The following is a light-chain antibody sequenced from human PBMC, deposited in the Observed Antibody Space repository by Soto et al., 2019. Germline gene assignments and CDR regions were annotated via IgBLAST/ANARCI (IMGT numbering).Light chain of an antibody. CDR3: QQYHSRPPRLT. V-gene: IGKV3-15*01. Sequence: EIVMTQSPATLSVSPGERATLSCRASQSVSSNLAWYQQKPGQAPRLLIYGASTRATGIPARFSGTGSGTEFTLTISSLQSEDFAVYYCQQYHSRPPRLTFGGGTKVDIK. CDR1: QSVSSN. J-gene: IGKJ4*01. CDR2: GAS.